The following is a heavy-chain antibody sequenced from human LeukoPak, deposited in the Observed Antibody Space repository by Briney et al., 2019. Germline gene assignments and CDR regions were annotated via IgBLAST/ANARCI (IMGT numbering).Heavy chain of an antibody. CDR3: AKAFYGDYVVGGNFDY. CDR1: GFSFSDYY. CDR2: IGSSDRTI. V-gene: IGHV3-11*01. D-gene: IGHD4-17*01. Sequence: KTGGSLRLSCAASGFSFSDYYMSWIRQAPGKGLGWVSYIGSSDRTIYYADSVKGRFTISRDNSKNTLYLQMNSLRAEDTAVYYCAKAFYGDYVVGGNFDYWGQGTLVTVSS. J-gene: IGHJ4*02.